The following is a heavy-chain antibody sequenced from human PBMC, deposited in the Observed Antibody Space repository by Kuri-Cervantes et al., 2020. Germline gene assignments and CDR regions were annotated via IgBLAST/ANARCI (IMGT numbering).Heavy chain of an antibody. V-gene: IGHV3-33*08. CDR1: GFTVSSNY. J-gene: IGHJ6*03. Sequence: GGSLRLSCAASGFTVSSNYMSWVRQAPGKGLEWVAVIWYDGSNKYYADSVKGRFTISRDNSKNTLYLQMNSLRAEDTAVYYCARDWYRRDYMDVWAKGPRSPSP. CDR3: ARDWYRRDYMDV. CDR2: IWYDGSNK. D-gene: IGHD1-1*01.